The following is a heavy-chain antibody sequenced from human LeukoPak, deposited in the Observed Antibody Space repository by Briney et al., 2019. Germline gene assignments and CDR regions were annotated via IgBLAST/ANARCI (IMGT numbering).Heavy chain of an antibody. CDR3: AKDVRLRSHGY. Sequence: GGSLRLSCVASGFTFSSYAMSWVRQAPGKGLEWVSAISGSGGSTYYADSVKGRFTISRDNSKNTLYLQMNSLRAEDTAVYYCAKDVRLRSHGYWGQGTLVTVSS. J-gene: IGHJ4*02. CDR2: ISGSGGST. D-gene: IGHD5-12*01. CDR1: GFTFSSYA. V-gene: IGHV3-23*01.